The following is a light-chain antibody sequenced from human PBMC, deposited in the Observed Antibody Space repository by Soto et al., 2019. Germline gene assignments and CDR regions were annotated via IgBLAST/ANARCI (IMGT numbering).Light chain of an antibody. J-gene: IGLJ1*01. CDR1: ISDVGSYNL. CDR3: CSYAGNSRT. V-gene: IGLV2-23*01. CDR2: EAT. Sequence: QSVLTQPASVSGSPGQSITISCTGSISDVGSYNLVSWYQHHPGKVPKVIIYEATKRPSGVSSRFSGSKSPNAASLTISGLQAEDEADYYCCSYAGNSRTFGSGTKATVL.